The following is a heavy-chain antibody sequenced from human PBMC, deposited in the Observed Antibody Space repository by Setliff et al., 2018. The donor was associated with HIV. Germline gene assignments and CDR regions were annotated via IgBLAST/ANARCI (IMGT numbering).Heavy chain of an antibody. CDR3: ASAREGWKPFAFVY. V-gene: IGHV4-61*09. CDR2: ISATGST. CDR1: GGIISSDSFF. D-gene: IGHD1-1*01. Sequence: KPSETLSLTCTVSGGIISSDSFFWSWIRQPAGKGLEWIGHISATGSTNYNPSLKSRVTMSLDTSKNQFSLNLNSVTAADAAVYFCASAREGWKPFAFVYWGQGTLVTVSS. J-gene: IGHJ4*02.